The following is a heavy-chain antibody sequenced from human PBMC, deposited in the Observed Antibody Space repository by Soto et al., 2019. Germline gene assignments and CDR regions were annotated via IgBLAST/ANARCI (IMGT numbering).Heavy chain of an antibody. CDR3: ATRSYYDFWKFDP. J-gene: IGHJ5*02. CDR1: GYTLTELS. D-gene: IGHD3-3*01. V-gene: IGHV1-24*01. Sequence: GASVKVSCKVSGYTLTELSMHWVRQAPGKGLEWMGGFDPEDGETIYAQKFQGRVTMTEDTSTDTAYMELSSLRSEDTVVYYCATRSYYDFWKFDPWGQGTLVTVSS. CDR2: FDPEDGET.